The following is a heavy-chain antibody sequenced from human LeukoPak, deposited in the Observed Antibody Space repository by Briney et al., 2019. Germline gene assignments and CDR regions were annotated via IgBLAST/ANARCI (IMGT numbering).Heavy chain of an antibody. CDR2: IHPGVSDT. J-gene: IGHJ3*02. CDR3: ARRPSGGAFDI. V-gene: IGHV5-51*01. Sequence: GESLKISCKGSGYSFTNYWIGWVRQMPGKGLEWMGIIHPGVSDTRYSPSFQGQVTFSADKSISTAHLQWSSLKASDTAMYYCARRPSGGAFDIWGQGTMVTVSS. D-gene: IGHD3-16*01. CDR1: GYSFTNYW.